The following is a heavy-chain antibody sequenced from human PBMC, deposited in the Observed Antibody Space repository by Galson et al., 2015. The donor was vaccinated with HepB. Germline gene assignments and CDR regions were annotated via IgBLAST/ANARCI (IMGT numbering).Heavy chain of an antibody. CDR1: GYTFTNYG. CDR2: INTDNGNT. J-gene: IGHJ4*02. CDR3: ARVEPRLCTSKCWGDYFDY. V-gene: IGHV1-18*01. Sequence: SVKVSCRASGYTFTNYGISWARQAPGHGLEWMGWINTDNGNTAFAQNLQGRLTMTTDTSTTTAYMDLGSPTSDDTALYYCARVEPRLCTSKCWGDYFDYWGQGTLVTVSS. D-gene: IGHD2-8*01.